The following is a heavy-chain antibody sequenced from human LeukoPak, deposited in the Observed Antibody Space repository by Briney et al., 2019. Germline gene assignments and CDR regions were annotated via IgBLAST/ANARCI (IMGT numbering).Heavy chain of an antibody. J-gene: IGHJ6*03. V-gene: IGHV3-23*01. CDR1: GFTFSSYA. D-gene: IGHD1-26*01. CDR2: FSGSGGST. CDR3: AKDLFKYRGLGPTTRHYYYRR. Sequence: PGGSLRLSCAASGFTFSSYAMSWVRQAPGKGLECISGFSGSGGSTYYADSVKGRFTISRDNSKNTLYLQMNSLRAEDTAVYYCAKDLFKYRGLGPTTRHYYYRRLGQRDHGHRLL.